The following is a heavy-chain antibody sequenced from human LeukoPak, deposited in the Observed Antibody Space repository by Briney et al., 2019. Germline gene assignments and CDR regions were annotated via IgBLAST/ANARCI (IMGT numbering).Heavy chain of an antibody. CDR1: GFTFRSCE. Sequence: GGSLRLSCAASGFTFRSCELSWVRQAPGKGLEWVSGISGGGGTTYYADSVKGRFTISRDNSKNTLYLQMHSLRAEDTAVYYCAKDRVFYFDSSGYSCDYWGQGSLVTVSS. CDR3: AKDRVFYFDSSGYSCDY. D-gene: IGHD3-22*01. V-gene: IGHV3-23*01. J-gene: IGHJ4*02. CDR2: ISGGGGTT.